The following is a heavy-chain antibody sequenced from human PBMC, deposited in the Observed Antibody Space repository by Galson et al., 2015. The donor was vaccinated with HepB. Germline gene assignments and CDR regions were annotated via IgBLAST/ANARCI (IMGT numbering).Heavy chain of an antibody. D-gene: IGHD5-18*01. V-gene: IGHV1-18*04. J-gene: IGHJ3*02. CDR2: ISAYNGNT. CDR1: GYTFTSYG. CDR3: ASTFLSGYSYVSWGPDAFDI. Sequence: SVKVSCKASGYTFTSYGISWVRQAPGEGLEWMGWISAYNGNTNYAQKLQGRVTMTTDTSTSTAYMELRSLRPGDTAVYYCASTFLSGYSYVSWGPDAFDIWGQGTMVTVSS.